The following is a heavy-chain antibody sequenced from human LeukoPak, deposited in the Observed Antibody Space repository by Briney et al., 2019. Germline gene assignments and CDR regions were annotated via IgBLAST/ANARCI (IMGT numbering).Heavy chain of an antibody. V-gene: IGHV3-30*18. CDR3: AKTLSVDTAMAAPTDYYYYGMDV. J-gene: IGHJ6*02. CDR2: VSYDGSNK. Sequence: GGSLRLSCAASGFTFSSYGMHWVRQAPGKGLEWVAVVSYDGSNKYYADSVKGRFTISRDNSKNTLYLQMNSLRAEDTAVYYCAKTLSVDTAMAAPTDYYYYGMDVWGQGTTVTVSS. D-gene: IGHD5-18*01. CDR1: GFTFSSYG.